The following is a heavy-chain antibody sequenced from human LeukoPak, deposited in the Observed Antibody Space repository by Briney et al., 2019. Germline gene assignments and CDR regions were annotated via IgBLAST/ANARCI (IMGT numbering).Heavy chain of an antibody. V-gene: IGHV3-48*03. CDR2: ISSSGSTI. J-gene: IGHJ4*02. D-gene: IGHD4-17*01. CDR1: GFTFSSYE. CDR3: ARDPNDYGDCERRWQRYFDY. Sequence: PGGSLRLSCAASGFTFSSYEMNWVRQAPGKGLEWVSYISSSGSTIYYADSVKGRFTISRDNAKNTLYLQMNSLRAEDTAVYYCARDPNDYGDCERRWQRYFDYWGQGTLVTVSS.